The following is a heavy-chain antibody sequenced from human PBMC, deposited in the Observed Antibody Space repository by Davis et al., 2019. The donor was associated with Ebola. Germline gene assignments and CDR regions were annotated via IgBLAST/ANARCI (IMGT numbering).Heavy chain of an antibody. J-gene: IGHJ6*02. Sequence: GESLKISCAASGFTFSSYSMNWVRQAPGKGLEWVSSISSSSSYIYYADSVKGRFTISRDNAKNSLYLQMNSLRAEDTAVYYCARVGPYCSSTSCYDYYYYGMDVWGQGTTVTVSS. D-gene: IGHD2-2*01. CDR2: ISSSSSYI. CDR3: ARVGPYCSSTSCYDYYYYGMDV. CDR1: GFTFSSYS. V-gene: IGHV3-21*01.